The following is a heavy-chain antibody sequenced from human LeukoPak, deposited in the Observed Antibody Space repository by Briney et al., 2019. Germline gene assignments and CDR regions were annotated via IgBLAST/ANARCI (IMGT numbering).Heavy chain of an antibody. D-gene: IGHD2-8*01. CDR3: AKMRYCAIGECYTGAPFDY. CDR2: ISGSGDTP. V-gene: IGHV3-23*01. J-gene: IGHJ4*02. Sequence: GGSLRLSCAASGFTFSSYAMSWVSHAPGKGLEWVSAISGSGDTPYYADSVKGRFTISRDDSKNTLYLQMNSLRAEDTAVYYCAKMRYCAIGECYTGAPFDYWGQGTLVSVSS. CDR1: GFTFSSYA.